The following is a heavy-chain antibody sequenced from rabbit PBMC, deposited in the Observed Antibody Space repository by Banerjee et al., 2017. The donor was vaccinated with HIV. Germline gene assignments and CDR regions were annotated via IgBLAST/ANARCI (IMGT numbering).Heavy chain of an antibody. D-gene: IGHD4-2*01. V-gene: IGHV1S47*01. CDR3: ARDAGYAGSNL. J-gene: IGHJ4*01. CDR2: IDTGDDDT. CDR1: GFDFSRYY. Sequence: QEQLKETGGGLVQPGGSLTLSCKASGFDFSRYYVSWVRQAPGKGLEWIGCIDTGDDDTYYASWVNGRFTISRDNAQNTVFLQMTSLTAADTATYFCARDAGYAGSNLWGPGTLVTVS.